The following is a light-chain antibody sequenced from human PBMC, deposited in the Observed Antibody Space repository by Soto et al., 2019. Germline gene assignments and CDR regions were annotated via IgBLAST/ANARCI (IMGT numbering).Light chain of an antibody. CDR3: QQYYNWPPWT. CDR2: GAS. Sequence: EIVMTQSPATLSVSPGERATLSCRASQSVSNNLAWYQQKAGQAPRLLIYGASTRATGIPARFSGSGSGTEFTLTISSLQSEDFAVYYCQQYYNWPPWTFGQGTKVEIK. V-gene: IGKV3-15*01. CDR1: QSVSNN. J-gene: IGKJ1*01.